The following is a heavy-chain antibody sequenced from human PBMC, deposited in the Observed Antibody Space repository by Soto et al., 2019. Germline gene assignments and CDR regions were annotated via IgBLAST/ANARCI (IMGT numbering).Heavy chain of an antibody. CDR3: ARVYNWNYVPWFDP. CDR1: GFTFSSYW. V-gene: IGHV3-74*01. CDR2: IDSDGSSI. D-gene: IGHD1-7*01. J-gene: IGHJ5*02. Sequence: GGSLRLSCAASGFTFSSYWMHWVRQAPGKGLVWISHIDSDGSSISYADSVKGRFTISRDNAKNTLYLQMDSLRAEDTAVYYCARVYNWNYVPWFDPWGQGTLVTVSS.